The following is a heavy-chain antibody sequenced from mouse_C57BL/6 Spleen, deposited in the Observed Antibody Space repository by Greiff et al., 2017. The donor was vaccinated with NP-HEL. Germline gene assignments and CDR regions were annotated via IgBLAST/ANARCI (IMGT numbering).Heavy chain of an antibody. Sequence: EVKLMESGPGLVKPSQSLSLTCSVTGYSITSGYYWNWIRQFPGNKLEWMGYISYDGSNNYNPSLKNRISITRDTSKNQFFLKLNSVTTEDTATYYCARDRGDMLFITTVVATDYAMDYWGQGTSVTVSS. CDR3: ARDRGDMLFITTVVATDYAMDY. CDR1: GYSITSGYY. J-gene: IGHJ4*01. CDR2: ISYDGSN. D-gene: IGHD1-1*01. V-gene: IGHV3-6*01.